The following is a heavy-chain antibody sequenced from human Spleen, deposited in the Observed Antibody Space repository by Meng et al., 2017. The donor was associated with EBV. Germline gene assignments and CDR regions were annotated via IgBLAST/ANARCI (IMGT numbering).Heavy chain of an antibody. CDR1: GASISSGY. D-gene: IGHD2-2*01. CDR3: ARIPDCSSSNCYVYYLDY. J-gene: IGHJ4*02. CDR2: IYYSGNT. Sequence: QVQLNESGPGLVKPSETLSLTCTVSGASISSGYWSWIRQPQGKGLEWIGYIYYSGNTNYNPSLKSRVTISVDTSRYQFSLTLSSVTAADTAVYYCARIPDCSSSNCYVYYLDYWGQGTLVTVSS. V-gene: IGHV4-59*01.